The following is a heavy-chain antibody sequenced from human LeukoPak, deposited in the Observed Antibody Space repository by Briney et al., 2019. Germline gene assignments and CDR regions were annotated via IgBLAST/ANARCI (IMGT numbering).Heavy chain of an antibody. V-gene: IGHV4-39*07. D-gene: IGHD3-10*01. Sequence: SETLSLTCTVSGGSISGGDYYWGWIRQPPGKGLEWIGVIYHTGLTYSNPSLKSRVTLSVDTSENQFSLRLNSVTAADTAVYFCARSGVSYGSGSSDFDYWGQGTLVTVSS. J-gene: IGHJ4*02. CDR1: GGSISGGDYY. CDR3: ARSGVSYGSGSSDFDY. CDR2: IYHTGLT.